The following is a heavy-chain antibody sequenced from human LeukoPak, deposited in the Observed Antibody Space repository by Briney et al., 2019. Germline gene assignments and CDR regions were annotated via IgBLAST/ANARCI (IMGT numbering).Heavy chain of an antibody. Sequence: TGGSLRLSCAASGFTFSSYAMSWVRQAPGKGLEWVSAISGSGGSTYYADSVKGRFTISRDNSKNTLYLQMNSLRAEDTAVYYCAKEPLPHYYDSSGYYDYWGQGTLVTVSS. D-gene: IGHD3-22*01. CDR2: ISGSGGST. V-gene: IGHV3-23*01. J-gene: IGHJ4*02. CDR1: GFTFSSYA. CDR3: AKEPLPHYYDSSGYYDY.